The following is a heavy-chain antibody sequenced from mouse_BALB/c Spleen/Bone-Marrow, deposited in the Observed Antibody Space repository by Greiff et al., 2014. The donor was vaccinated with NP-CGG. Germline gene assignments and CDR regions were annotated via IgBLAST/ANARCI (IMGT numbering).Heavy chain of an antibody. J-gene: IGHJ2*01. CDR3: ARGGYGSTFYFDY. CDR2: ISCYNGAT. Sequence: LVKTGASVKISCKASGYSFTGYYIHWVKQSHGKSLERIGYISCYNGATSYNQKFKGKATFTVDTSSSTAYMQFNSLTSEDSAVHYCARGGYGSTFYFDYWGQGTTLTVSS. D-gene: IGHD1-1*01. V-gene: IGHV1S34*01. CDR1: GYSFTGYY.